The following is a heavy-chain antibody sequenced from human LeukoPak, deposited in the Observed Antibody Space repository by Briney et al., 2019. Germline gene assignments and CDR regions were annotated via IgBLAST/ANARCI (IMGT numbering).Heavy chain of an antibody. D-gene: IGHD3-16*01. CDR1: GFTFSSYA. CDR3: ARGGMGVAFDI. V-gene: IGHV3-53*01. J-gene: IGHJ3*02. Sequence: GGSLRLSCAASGFTFSSYAMSWVRQAPGKGLEWVSVIYSGGSTYYADSVKGRFTISRDNSKNTLYLQMNSLRAEDTAVYYCARGGMGVAFDIWGQGTMVTVSS. CDR2: IYSGGST.